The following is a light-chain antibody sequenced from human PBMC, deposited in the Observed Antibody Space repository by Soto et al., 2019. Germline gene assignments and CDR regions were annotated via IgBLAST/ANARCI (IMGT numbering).Light chain of an antibody. CDR1: QSVSSSY. V-gene: IGKV3-20*01. J-gene: IGKJ1*01. Sequence: EIVLTQSPGTLSLSPGERATLSCRASQSVSSSYLAWYQQKPGQAPRLLIYGASSRATGIPDRFSGSGSGTDSPLTIRRLEPEDFGVYCCQQSTFGQGTKVEIK. CDR2: GAS. CDR3: QQST.